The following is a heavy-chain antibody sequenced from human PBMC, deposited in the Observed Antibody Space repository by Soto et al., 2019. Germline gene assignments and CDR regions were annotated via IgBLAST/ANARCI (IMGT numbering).Heavy chain of an antibody. D-gene: IGHD1-26*01. CDR1: GYTFTSYA. CDR2: INAGNGNT. Sequence: QVQLVQSWAEVKKPGASVKVTCKASGYTFTSYAMHWVRQAPGQRLEWMGWINAGNGNTKYSQKFQGRVTITRDTSASTAYMELSSLRSEDTAVYYCASSSGSYYGFDYWGQGTLVTVSS. J-gene: IGHJ4*02. V-gene: IGHV1-3*01. CDR3: ASSSGSYYGFDY.